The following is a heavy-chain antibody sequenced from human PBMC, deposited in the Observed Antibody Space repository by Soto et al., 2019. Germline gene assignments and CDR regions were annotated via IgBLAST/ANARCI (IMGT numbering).Heavy chain of an antibody. V-gene: IGHV3-33*01. J-gene: IGHJ3*02. D-gene: IGHD1-26*01. CDR1: GFTFSSYG. CDR3: ARGISGGLGAFDI. Sequence: GGSLRLSCAASGFTFSSYGMHGVRQAPGKGLEWVAVIWYDGSNKYYADSVKGRFTISRDNSKNTLYLQMNSLRAEDTAVYYCARGISGGLGAFDIWGQGTMVTVSS. CDR2: IWYDGSNK.